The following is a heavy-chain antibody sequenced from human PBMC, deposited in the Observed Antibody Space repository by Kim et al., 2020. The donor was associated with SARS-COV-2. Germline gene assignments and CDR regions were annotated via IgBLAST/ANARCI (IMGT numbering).Heavy chain of an antibody. CDR3: ARSYSAGSHYYYGMDV. J-gene: IGHJ6*02. CDR2: IYPGDSDT. V-gene: IGHV5-51*01. D-gene: IGHD2-15*01. Sequence: GESLKISCKGSGYSFTSYWIGWVRQMPGKGLEWMGIIYPGDSDTRYSPSFQGQVTISADKSISTAYLQWSSLKASDTAMYYCARSYSAGSHYYYGMDVWGQGTTVTVSS. CDR1: GYSFTSYW.